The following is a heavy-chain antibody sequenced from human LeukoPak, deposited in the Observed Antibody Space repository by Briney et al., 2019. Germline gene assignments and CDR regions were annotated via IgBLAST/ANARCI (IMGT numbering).Heavy chain of an antibody. CDR3: ARDLRQFQH. CDR2: IKQDGSEK. V-gene: IGHV3-7*01. CDR1: GFTFSSYG. Sequence: GALRLSCAASGFTFSSYGMHWVRQAPGKGLEWVANIKQDGSEKYYVDSVKGRFTISRDNAKNSLYLQMNSLRAEDTAVYYCARDLRQFQHWGQGTLVTVSS. J-gene: IGHJ1*01.